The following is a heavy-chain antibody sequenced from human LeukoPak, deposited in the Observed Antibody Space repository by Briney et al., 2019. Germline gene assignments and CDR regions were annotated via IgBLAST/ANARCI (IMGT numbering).Heavy chain of an antibody. V-gene: IGHV4-34*01. CDR3: ARPRKDVDTAIDAVFDY. D-gene: IGHD5-18*01. CDR2: INHSGST. Sequence: PSETLSLTCAVYGGSFSGYYWSWIRQPPGKGLEWIGEINHSGSTNYNPSLKSRVTISVDTSKNQFSLKLSSMTAADTAVYYCARPRKDVDTAIDAVFDYWGQGTMVTVSS. CDR1: GGSFSGYY. J-gene: IGHJ4*02.